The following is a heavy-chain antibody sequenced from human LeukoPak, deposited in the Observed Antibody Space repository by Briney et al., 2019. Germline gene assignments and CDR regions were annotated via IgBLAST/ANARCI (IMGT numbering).Heavy chain of an antibody. CDR1: GGSISSGDYY. D-gene: IGHD6-6*01. Sequence: SETLSLTCTVSGGSISSGDYYWSWIRQPPGKGLEGIGYIYYSGSTYYNPSLKSRVTISVDTSKNQFSLKLSSVTAADTAVYYCAREPYSSSPSVEYFDLWGRGTLVTVSS. CDR3: AREPYSSSPSVEYFDL. V-gene: IGHV4-30-4*08. J-gene: IGHJ2*01. CDR2: IYYSGST.